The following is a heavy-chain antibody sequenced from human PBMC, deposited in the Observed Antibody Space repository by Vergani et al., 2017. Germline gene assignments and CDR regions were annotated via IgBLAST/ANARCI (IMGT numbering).Heavy chain of an antibody. CDR1: GGSISSGGYY. J-gene: IGHJ2*01. Sequence: QVQLQESGPGLVKPSQTLSLTCTVSGGSISSGGYYWSWIRQHPGKGLEWIGYIYYSGGTYYNPSLKSLVTISVDTSKNQFSLKLSSVTAADTAVYYCARAGAYYDKYFDLWGRGTLVTVSS. CDR2: IYYSGGT. V-gene: IGHV4-31*01. CDR3: ARAGAYYDKYFDL. D-gene: IGHD3-22*01.